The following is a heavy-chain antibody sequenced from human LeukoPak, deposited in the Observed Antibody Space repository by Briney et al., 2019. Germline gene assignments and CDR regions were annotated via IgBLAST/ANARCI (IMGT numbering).Heavy chain of an antibody. Sequence: SETLSLTCTVSGGPVSSGSYYWSWIRQPPGKGLEWIGYIYYSGSTNYNPSLKSRVTISVDTSKNQFSLKLSSVTAADTAVYYCARVPLLSGWLGLDYWGQGTLVTVSS. V-gene: IGHV4-61*01. CDR3: ARVPLLSGWLGLDY. CDR1: GGPVSSGSYY. D-gene: IGHD3-16*02. CDR2: IYYSGST. J-gene: IGHJ4*02.